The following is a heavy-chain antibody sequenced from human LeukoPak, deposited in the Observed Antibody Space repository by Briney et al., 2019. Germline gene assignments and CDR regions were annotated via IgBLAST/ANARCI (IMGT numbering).Heavy chain of an antibody. Sequence: PSETLSLTCNVSGGPINSNIYYWAWVRQPPGKGLEWIGSIYYSGSTYYNPSLKSRVTISVDTSKNQFSLKLSSVTAADTAVYYCARASLYYDSSGYRMGDAFDIWGQGTMVTVSS. CDR1: GGPINSNIYY. J-gene: IGHJ3*02. CDR2: IYYSGST. D-gene: IGHD3-22*01. CDR3: ARASLYYDSSGYRMGDAFDI. V-gene: IGHV4-39*07.